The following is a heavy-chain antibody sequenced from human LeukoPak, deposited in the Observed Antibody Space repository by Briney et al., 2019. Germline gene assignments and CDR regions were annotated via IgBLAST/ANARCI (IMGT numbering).Heavy chain of an antibody. CDR3: AKGARSITMIVVVTTYYYGMDV. CDR2: ISGSGGST. J-gene: IGHJ6*02. D-gene: IGHD3-22*01. CDR1: GFTFSNNA. Sequence: GGSLRLSCGASGFTFSNNAMSWVRQAPGKGLEWVSAISGSGGSTYYADSVKGRFTISRDNSKNTLYLQMNSLRAEDTAVYYCAKGARSITMIVVVTTYYYGMDVWGQGTTVTVSS. V-gene: IGHV3-23*01.